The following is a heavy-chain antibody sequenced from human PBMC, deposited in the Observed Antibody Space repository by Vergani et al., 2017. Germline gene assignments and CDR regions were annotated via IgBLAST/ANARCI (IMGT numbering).Heavy chain of an antibody. Sequence: EVQLEESGGGLVLPGRSLRLSCVASGFTSAGYAMHWVRQAPGKGLEWVSGISWNSNSIGYADSVKGRFTISRDNAKNSLYWQMNSLRAEDTALYYCAKDLCTSSGGGWFDPWGKGTLVTVSS. CDR3: AKDLCTSSGGGWFDP. CDR1: GFTSAGYA. CDR2: ISWNSNSI. D-gene: IGHD6-6*01. J-gene: IGHJ5*02. V-gene: IGHV3-9*02.